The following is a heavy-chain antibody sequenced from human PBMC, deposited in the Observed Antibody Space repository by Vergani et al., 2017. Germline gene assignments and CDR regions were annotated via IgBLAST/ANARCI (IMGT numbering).Heavy chain of an antibody. Sequence: QVQLVESGGGVVQPGRSLRLSCAASGFTFSSYAMHWVRQAPGKGLEWVAVISYDGSNKYYADSVKGRFTISRDNSKNTLYLQMNSLRAEDTAVYYCAKPSYSSSWPTYYYYYMDVWGKGTTVTVSS. J-gene: IGHJ6*03. CDR3: AKPSYSSSWPTYYYYYMDV. D-gene: IGHD6-13*01. V-gene: IGHV3-30*01. CDR2: ISYDGSNK. CDR1: GFTFSSYA.